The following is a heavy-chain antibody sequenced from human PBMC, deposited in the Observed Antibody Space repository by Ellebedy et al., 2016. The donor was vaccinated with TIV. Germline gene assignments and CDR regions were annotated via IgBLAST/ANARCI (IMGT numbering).Heavy chain of an antibody. CDR3: AREGGSYTHYFDY. V-gene: IGHV3-7*03. CDR1: GFSFSTYA. CDR2: IKEDGSEK. Sequence: GESLKISCVGSGFSFSTYATAWVRQTPGKGLEWVAHIKEDGSEKHHVDSVKGRFTISRDNAKNSLYLQMNSLRAEDTAVYYCAREGGSYTHYFDYWGQGTLVTVSS. J-gene: IGHJ4*02. D-gene: IGHD3-10*01.